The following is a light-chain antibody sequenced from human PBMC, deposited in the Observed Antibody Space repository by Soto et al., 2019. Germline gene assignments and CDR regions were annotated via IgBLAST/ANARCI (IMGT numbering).Light chain of an antibody. CDR3: YQDYSTPLP. J-gene: IGKJ4*01. V-gene: IGKV1-39*01. Sequence: DLQMTQSPSSLSASVGDRVTITCRASQSISSSLNWYQQKPGKAPNLLIYAASTLQSGVPSRFSRSGSGADFTHPISRLEPEDFATYYWYQDYSTPLPFGGGNKVEIK. CDR1: QSISSS. CDR2: AAS.